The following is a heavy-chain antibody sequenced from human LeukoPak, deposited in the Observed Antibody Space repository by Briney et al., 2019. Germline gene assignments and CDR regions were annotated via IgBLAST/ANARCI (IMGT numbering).Heavy chain of an antibody. V-gene: IGHV4-34*01. Sequence: PSETLSLTCAVYGGSFSGYYWSWIRQPPGKGLEWIGEINHSGSTNYNPSLKSRVTISVDTSKNQFSLKLSSVTAADTAVYYCACGEPFYYYGSGSRSDYWGQGTLVTVSS. CDR1: GGSFSGYY. J-gene: IGHJ4*02. CDR2: INHSGST. D-gene: IGHD3-10*01. CDR3: ACGEPFYYYGSGSRSDY.